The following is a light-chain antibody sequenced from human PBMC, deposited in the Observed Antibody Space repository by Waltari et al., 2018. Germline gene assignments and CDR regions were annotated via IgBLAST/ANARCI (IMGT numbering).Light chain of an antibody. CDR2: LNSDGSH. Sequence: QVVLTQSPSASASLGASVKLTCTLSSGHSSYVIAWLQQQPEKGPRYWMKLNSDGSHTKGDGIPDRFSGSSSGAERYLTIASLQSEDEADYYCQTWGTGMGVFGGGTKLTVL. V-gene: IGLV4-69*01. J-gene: IGLJ3*02. CDR3: QTWGTGMGV. CDR1: SGHSSYV.